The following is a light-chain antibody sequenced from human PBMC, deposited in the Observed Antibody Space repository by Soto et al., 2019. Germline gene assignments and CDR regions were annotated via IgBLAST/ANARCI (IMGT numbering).Light chain of an antibody. V-gene: IGLV2-14*01. Sequence: QSVLTQPASVSGSPGQSITISCTGTSSDVGGYNYVSWYQQNPGKAPKLMIYEVSKRPSGVSNRFSGSKSGNTASLTISGLQAEDEADYYCSSYTSSSTYVFGTGTKLTVL. CDR3: SSYTSSSTYV. J-gene: IGLJ1*01. CDR2: EVS. CDR1: SSDVGGYNY.